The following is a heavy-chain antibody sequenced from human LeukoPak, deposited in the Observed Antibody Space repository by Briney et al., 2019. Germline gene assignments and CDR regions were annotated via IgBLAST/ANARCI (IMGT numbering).Heavy chain of an antibody. CDR2: INTDGSKR. Sequence: GGALRLSCAASGFTFSNYWMYWVRQAPGTGLVWVSRINTDGSKRNYVDSVKGRFTISRDNAKNSLYLQMNSLRAEDTAVYYCARDPYSGSYGDYYYYYMDLWGQGTTVTISS. CDR3: ARDPYSGSYGDYYYYYMDL. V-gene: IGHV3-74*01. D-gene: IGHD1-26*01. CDR1: GFTFSNYW. J-gene: IGHJ6*03.